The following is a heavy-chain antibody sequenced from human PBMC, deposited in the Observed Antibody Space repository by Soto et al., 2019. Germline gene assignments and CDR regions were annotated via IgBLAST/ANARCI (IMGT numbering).Heavy chain of an antibody. CDR1: GFTVSSNY. D-gene: IGHD4-4*01. V-gene: IGHV3-53*04. Sequence: GGSLRLSCAASGFTVSSNYMSWVRQAPGKGLEWVSVIYSGGSTYYADSVKGRFTISRHNSKNTLYLQMNSLRAEDTAVYYCARVAVTTTQTRNYYYYYMDVWGKGTTVTVSS. J-gene: IGHJ6*03. CDR2: IYSGGST. CDR3: ARVAVTTTQTRNYYYYYMDV.